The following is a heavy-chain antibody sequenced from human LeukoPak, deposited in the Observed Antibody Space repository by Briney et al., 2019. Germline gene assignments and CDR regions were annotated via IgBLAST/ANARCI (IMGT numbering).Heavy chain of an antibody. V-gene: IGHV1-46*01. CDR3: AREYYYDSSGYSPDAFDI. D-gene: IGHD3-22*01. CDR2: INPSGGST. CDR1: GYTFTSYY. J-gene: IGHJ3*02. Sequence: GASVKVSCKASGYTFTSYYMHWVRQAPGQGLEWMGIINPSGGSTSYAQKFQGRVTMTRDTSTSTVYMELSSLKSEDTAVYYCAREYYYDSSGYSPDAFDIWGQGTMVTVSS.